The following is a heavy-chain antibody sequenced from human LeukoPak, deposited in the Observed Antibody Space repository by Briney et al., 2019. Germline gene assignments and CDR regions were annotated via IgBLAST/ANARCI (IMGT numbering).Heavy chain of an antibody. CDR1: GGSIGNYY. CDR2: IYFRGNT. CDR3: ARDRSYYESSGYHYGFDY. D-gene: IGHD3-22*01. V-gene: IGHV4-59*12. Sequence: PSETLSLTCAVSGGSIGNYYWTWVRQPPGKGLEWIGNIYFRGNTYYNPSLESRVTISIDTSKNQFSLKLSSVTAADTAVYYCARDRSYYESSGYHYGFDYWGQGTLITVSS. J-gene: IGHJ4*02.